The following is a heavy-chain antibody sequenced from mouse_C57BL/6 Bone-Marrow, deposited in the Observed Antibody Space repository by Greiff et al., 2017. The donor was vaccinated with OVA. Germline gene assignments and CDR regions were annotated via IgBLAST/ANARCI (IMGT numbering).Heavy chain of an antibody. CDR1: GYTFTDYY. J-gene: IGHJ2*01. CDR3: ARGDYYGRDFDY. CDR2: IYPGSGNT. Sequence: QLKQSGAELVRPGASVKLSCKASGYTFTDYYINWVKQRPGQGLEWIARIYPGSGNTYYNEKFKGKATLTAEKSSSTAYMQLSSLTSEDSAVYFCARGDYYGRDFDYWGQGTTLTVSS. D-gene: IGHD1-1*01. V-gene: IGHV1-76*01.